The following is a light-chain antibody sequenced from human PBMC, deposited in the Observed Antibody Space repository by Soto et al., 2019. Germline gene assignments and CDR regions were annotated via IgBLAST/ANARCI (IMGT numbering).Light chain of an antibody. CDR3: QQRSSWPRA. CDR1: QIVSRY. J-gene: IGKJ1*01. V-gene: IGKV3-11*01. CDR2: DAS. Sequence: ELVLTQSPATLSLSPEKRAALSCRASQIVSRYLAWYQQKPGQAPRLLVYDASNRAAGIPARFSGSGSGTDFTLTISSLQSEDFAVYYCQQRSSWPRAFGQGTRVDIK.